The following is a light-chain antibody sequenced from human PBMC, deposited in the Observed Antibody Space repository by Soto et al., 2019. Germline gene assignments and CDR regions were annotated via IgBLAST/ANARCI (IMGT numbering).Light chain of an antibody. CDR2: AAS. CDR1: QSISNN. CDR3: QQSYTSPLT. J-gene: IGKJ4*01. Sequence: DIQMTQSPSSLSASVGDRVTVTCRASQSISNNLNWYQKKQGKAPTLLIFAASTLQTGVPSRFSGSGFGTDFTLTISSLQLEDFATYYCQQSYTSPLTFVGGTKVDVK. V-gene: IGKV1-39*01.